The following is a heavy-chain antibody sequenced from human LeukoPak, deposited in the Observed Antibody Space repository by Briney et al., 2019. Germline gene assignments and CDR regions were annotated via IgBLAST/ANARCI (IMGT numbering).Heavy chain of an antibody. CDR3: VKGKLPYSSLSQYFFDY. J-gene: IGHJ4*02. V-gene: IGHV3-64D*09. D-gene: IGHD6-13*01. CDR2: ISSNGGDT. CDR1: GFTFRSYA. Sequence: GGSLRLSCSASGFTFRSYAMHWVRQAPGKGLEYVSAISSNGGDTYYADSVKGRFTISRDNSKNTLYLQMSSLRAEDTAVFYCVKGKLPYSSLSQYFFDYWGQGTLVTVSS.